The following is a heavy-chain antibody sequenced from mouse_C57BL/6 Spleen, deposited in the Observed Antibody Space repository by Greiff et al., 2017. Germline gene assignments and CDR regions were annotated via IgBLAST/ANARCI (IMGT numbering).Heavy chain of an antibody. Sequence: EVMLVESGGGLVKPGGSLKLSCAASGFTFSDYGMHWVRQAPEKGLEWVAYISSGSSTIYYADTVKGRFPISRDNAKNTLFLQMTSLRSEDTAMYYCARRAYYSNYYAMDYWGQGTSVTVSS. CDR3: ARRAYYSNYYAMDY. J-gene: IGHJ4*01. V-gene: IGHV5-17*01. CDR2: ISSGSSTI. D-gene: IGHD2-5*01. CDR1: GFTFSDYG.